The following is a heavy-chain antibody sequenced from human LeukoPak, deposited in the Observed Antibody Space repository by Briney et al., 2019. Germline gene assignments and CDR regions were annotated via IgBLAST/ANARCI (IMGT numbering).Heavy chain of an antibody. V-gene: IGHV3-21*01. J-gene: IGHJ4*02. CDR1: GFTFSSYS. CDR3: ARDFAGGYYPADY. CDR2: ISSSSSYI. Sequence: GGSRRLSCAASGFTFSSYSMNWVRQAPGKGLEWVSSISSSSSYIYYADSVKGRFTISRDNAKNSLYLQMNRMRAEDTAVYYCARDFAGGYYPADYWGQGTLVTVSS. D-gene: IGHD3-22*01.